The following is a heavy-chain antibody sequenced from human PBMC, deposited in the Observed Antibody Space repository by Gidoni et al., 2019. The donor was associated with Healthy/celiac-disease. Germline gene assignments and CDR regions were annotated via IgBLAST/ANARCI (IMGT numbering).Heavy chain of an antibody. D-gene: IGHD6-13*01. V-gene: IGHV3-21*01. J-gene: IGHJ6*02. CDR2: ISSSSSYI. CDR1: GFTFSSYS. Sequence: VQLVESGGGLVKPGGSLRLSCAASGFTFSSYSMNWVRQAPGKGLEWVSSISSSSSYIYYADSVKGRFTISRDNAKNSLYLQMNSLRAEDTAVYYCARTLRGIAAAVGGMDVWGQGTTVTVSS. CDR3: ARTLRGIAAAVGGMDV.